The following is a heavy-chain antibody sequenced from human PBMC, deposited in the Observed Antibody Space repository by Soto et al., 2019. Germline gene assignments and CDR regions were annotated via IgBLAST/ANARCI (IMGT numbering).Heavy chain of an antibody. V-gene: IGHV1-3*01. CDR2: INAGNGNT. CDR3: ARDHVEATTPDVHY. Sequence: GLEWMGWINAGNGNTKYAQKFQGRVTITRDTSASTAYMELSSLRSEDTAVYYCARDHVEATTPDVHYWGPGALVTV. D-gene: IGHD1-26*01. J-gene: IGHJ4*02.